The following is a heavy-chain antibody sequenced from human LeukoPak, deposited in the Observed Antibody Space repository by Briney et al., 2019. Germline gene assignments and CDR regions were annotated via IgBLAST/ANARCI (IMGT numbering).Heavy chain of an antibody. J-gene: IGHJ5*02. D-gene: IGHD3-10*01. CDR3: ARTVRGVIPSVNWFDP. CDR2: IYYSGST. V-gene: IGHV4-61*08. CDR1: GGSISSGDYY. Sequence: SETLSLTCTVSGGSISSGDYYWSWIRQPPGKGLEWIGYIYYSGSTNYNPSLKSRVTISVDTSKNQFSLKLSSVTAADTAVYYCARTVRGVIPSVNWFDPWGQGTLVTVSS.